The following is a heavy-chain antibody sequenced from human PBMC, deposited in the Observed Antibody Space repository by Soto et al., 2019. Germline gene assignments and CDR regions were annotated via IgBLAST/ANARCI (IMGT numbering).Heavy chain of an antibody. V-gene: IGHV3-53*01. CDR2: LYDLDGK. D-gene: IGHD2-2*01. Sequence: GGSLRLSCAAFGFTVSGKKYVAWVRQAPGKGLEWVSALYDLDGKYYADSVKGRFTTSSDNAKNTLHLEMNSLRAEDTAVYYCVRDGHCITTSCYGNWFDPWGQGTLVTVSS. CDR1: GFTVSGKKY. CDR3: VRDGHCITTSCYGNWFDP. J-gene: IGHJ5*02.